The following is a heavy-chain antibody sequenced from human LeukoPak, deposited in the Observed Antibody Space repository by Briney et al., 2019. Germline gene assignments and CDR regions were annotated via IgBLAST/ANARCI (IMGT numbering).Heavy chain of an antibody. CDR2: ITSSSGYT. V-gene: IGHV3-11*05. CDR3: ARVEKWTNLVRYYFDN. J-gene: IGHJ4*02. D-gene: IGHD1-14*01. Sequence: GGSLRLSCAASGFTFSDYYMSWIRQAPGKGLEWISFITSSSGYTHSADSVKGRFIISRDNAKNSLYLQVNSLRVEDTAVYFCARVEKWTNLVRYYFDNWGQGTVLTVAP. CDR1: GFTFSDYY.